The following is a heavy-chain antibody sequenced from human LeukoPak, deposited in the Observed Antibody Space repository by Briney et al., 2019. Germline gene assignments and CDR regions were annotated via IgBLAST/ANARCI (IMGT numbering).Heavy chain of an antibody. CDR2: ISAYNGNT. CDR3: VRGRNMITFGGVIVLDY. J-gene: IGHJ4*02. Sequence: ASVKVSCKASGYTFTSYGISWVRQAPGQGLEWMRWISAYNGNTNYAQKLQGRVTMTTDTSTSTAYMELRSLRSDDTAVYYCVRGRNMITFGGVIVLDYWGQGTLVTVSS. CDR1: GYTFTSYG. V-gene: IGHV1-18*01. D-gene: IGHD3-16*02.